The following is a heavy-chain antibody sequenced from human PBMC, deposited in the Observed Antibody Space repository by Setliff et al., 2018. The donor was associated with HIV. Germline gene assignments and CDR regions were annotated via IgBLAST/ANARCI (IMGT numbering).Heavy chain of an antibody. CDR2: INYSGRT. D-gene: IGHD6-19*01. J-gene: IGHJ4*02. CDR1: GGSISSSSYY. Sequence: SETLSLTCTVSGGSISSSSYYWGWIRQPPGKGLEWIGSINYSGRTYYNPSLKSRVIISVDTSKNQLSLKLSSVSAAETAVYYCARQEGGYTSALYDLDFDYWGQGTLVTVSS. V-gene: IGHV4-39*01. CDR3: ARQEGGYTSALYDLDFDY.